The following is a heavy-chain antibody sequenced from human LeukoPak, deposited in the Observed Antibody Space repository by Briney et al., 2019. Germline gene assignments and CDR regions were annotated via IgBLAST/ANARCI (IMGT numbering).Heavy chain of an antibody. Sequence: GGSLRLSCEASGFIFIHFWMSWVRQAPGKGLEWVASIRQDGSERYYVDSVKGRFNISRDNAKNSLYLQVNSLRVEDTAIYYCARQNLYYDFWSGYSREYYYMDVWGKGTAVTVSS. J-gene: IGHJ6*03. CDR2: IRQDGSER. CDR3: ARQNLYYDFWSGYSREYYYMDV. CDR1: GFIFIHFW. D-gene: IGHD3-3*01. V-gene: IGHV3-7*01.